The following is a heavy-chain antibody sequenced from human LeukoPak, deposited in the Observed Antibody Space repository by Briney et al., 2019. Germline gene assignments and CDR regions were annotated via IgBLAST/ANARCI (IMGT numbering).Heavy chain of an antibody. V-gene: IGHV4-59*12. CDR2: IYYTGST. D-gene: IGHD3-10*01. CDR3: ARVEEGYGSGRRENYFYYYMDV. Sequence: SETLSLTCIVSGGSISSYYWSWIRQPPGKGLEWIGYIYYTGSTTYNPSLKSRVTISVDTSRNQFSLKLSSVTAADTAVYYCARVEEGYGSGRRENYFYYYMDVWGKGTTVTISS. J-gene: IGHJ6*03. CDR1: GGSISSYY.